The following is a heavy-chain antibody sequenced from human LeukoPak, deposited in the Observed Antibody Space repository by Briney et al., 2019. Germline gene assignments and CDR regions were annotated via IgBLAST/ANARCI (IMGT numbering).Heavy chain of an antibody. CDR3: ARDNSYGYFYFDF. J-gene: IGHJ4*02. V-gene: IGHV6-1*01. CDR2: TYYRSKWYN. Sequence: NLSQTLSLTCAISGXSVSSGSAAWNWIRQSPSRGLEWLARTYYRSKWYNDYAVSVKSRITINPDTSKNQFSLQLNSVTPEDTALCYCARDNSYGYFYFDFWGQGTLVTVSS. D-gene: IGHD5-18*01. CDR1: GXSVSSGSAA.